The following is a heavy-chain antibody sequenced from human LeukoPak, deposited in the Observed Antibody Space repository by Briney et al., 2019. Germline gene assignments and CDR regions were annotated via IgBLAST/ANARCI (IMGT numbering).Heavy chain of an antibody. CDR1: GGSFSGYY. V-gene: IGHV4-34*01. Sequence: SETLSLTCAVYGGSFSGYYWSWIRQPPGKGLEWIGEINHSGSTNYNPSLKSRVTISVDTSKNQFSLKLSSVTAADTAVYYCARRGFGSDYWGQGTRVTVSS. D-gene: IGHD3-10*01. CDR3: ARRGFGSDY. CDR2: INHSGST. J-gene: IGHJ4*02.